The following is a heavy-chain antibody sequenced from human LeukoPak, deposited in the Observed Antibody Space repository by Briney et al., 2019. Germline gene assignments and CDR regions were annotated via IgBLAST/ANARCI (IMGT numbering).Heavy chain of an antibody. CDR2: ISGGTT. J-gene: IGHJ4*02. CDR1: GFTFGVYL. CDR3: SRGSGWLSVY. Sequence: PGGSLRLSCTASGFTFGVYLMSWFRQAPGKGLEWIGFISGGTTEYAASVKGRFTISRDDSTSIAYLQMNSLTTEDTAVYYCSRGSGWLSVYWGQGTLVTVSS. D-gene: IGHD6-19*01. V-gene: IGHV3-49*03.